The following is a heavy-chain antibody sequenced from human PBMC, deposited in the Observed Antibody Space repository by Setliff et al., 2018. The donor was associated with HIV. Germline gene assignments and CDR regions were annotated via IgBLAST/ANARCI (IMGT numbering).Heavy chain of an antibody. J-gene: IGHJ5*01. CDR1: GGSIRSHY. Sequence: SETLSLTCTVSGGSIRSHYWNWIRQSPGKGLEWIGYIHYRGSTNYNPSLKSRVIISVDMSKNQFSLKLTSVTAADTAVYYCARDFEASYCGGDCYSGWFDSWG. CDR3: ARDFEASYCGGDCYSGWFDS. D-gene: IGHD2-21*01. CDR2: IHYRGST. V-gene: IGHV4-59*11.